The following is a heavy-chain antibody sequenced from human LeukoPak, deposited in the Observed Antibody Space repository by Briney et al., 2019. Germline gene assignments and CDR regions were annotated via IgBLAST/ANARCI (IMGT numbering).Heavy chain of an antibody. V-gene: IGHV4-59*04. D-gene: IGHD6-13*01. Sequence: SETLSLTCTVSGGSISSYYWSWIRQPPGKGLEWIGYIYHSGSTYYNPSLKSRVTISVDRSKNQFSLKLSSVTAADTAVYYCAGASSSWYWFDPWGQGTLVTVSS. CDR2: IYHSGST. CDR3: AGASSSWYWFDP. CDR1: GGSISSYY. J-gene: IGHJ5*02.